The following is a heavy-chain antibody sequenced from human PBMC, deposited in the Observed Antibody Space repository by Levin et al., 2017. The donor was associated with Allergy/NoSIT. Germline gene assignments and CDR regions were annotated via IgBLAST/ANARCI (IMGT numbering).Heavy chain of an antibody. CDR2: INPNSGGT. CDR1: GYTFTDYF. J-gene: IGHJ4*02. V-gene: IGHV1-2*02. Sequence: PGASVKVSCKASGYTFTDYFMHWVRQAPGQRPEWMGWINPNSGGTDYAQNFQGRVTMTRDTSLSTVHMEIRGLRSDDTAVYYCARAGRVGTTRPFDYWGQGTPVTVSS. D-gene: IGHD3-10*01. CDR3: ARAGRVGTTRPFDY.